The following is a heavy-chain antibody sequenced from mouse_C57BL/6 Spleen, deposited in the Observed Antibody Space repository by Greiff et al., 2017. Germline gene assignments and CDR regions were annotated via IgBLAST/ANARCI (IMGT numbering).Heavy chain of an antibody. J-gene: IGHJ2*01. CDR1: GYSFTGYF. D-gene: IGHD1-2*01. V-gene: IGHV1-20*01. Sequence: EVQLQQSGPELVKPGDSVKISCKASGYSFTGYFMNWVMQSHGKSLEWIGRINPYNGDTFYNQKFKGKATLTVDKSSSTAHMELRSLTSEDSAVYYCERWVHYGSLDYWGQGTTLTVSS. CDR2: INPYNGDT. CDR3: ERWVHYGSLDY.